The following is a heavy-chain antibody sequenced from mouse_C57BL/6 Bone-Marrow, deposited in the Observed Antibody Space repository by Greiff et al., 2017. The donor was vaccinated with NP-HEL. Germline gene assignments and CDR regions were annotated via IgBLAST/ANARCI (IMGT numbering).Heavy chain of an antibody. J-gene: IGHJ3*01. D-gene: IGHD1-1*01. V-gene: IGHV1-64*01. Sequence: QVQLKQPGAELVKPGASVKLSCKASGYTFTSYWMHWVKQRPGQGLEWIGMIHPNSGSTNYNEKFKSKATLTVDKSSSTAYMQLSSLTSEDSAVYYCAREGHYYGSSAWFAYWGQGTLVTVSA. CDR3: AREGHYYGSSAWFAY. CDR1: GYTFTSYW. CDR2: IHPNSGST.